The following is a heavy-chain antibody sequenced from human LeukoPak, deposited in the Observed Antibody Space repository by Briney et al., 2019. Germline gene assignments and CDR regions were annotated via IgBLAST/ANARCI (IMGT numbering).Heavy chain of an antibody. V-gene: IGHV4-39*01. Sequence: SETLSLTCTVSGGSISSSSYYWGWIRQPPGKGLEWIGSIYYSGSTYYNPSLKSRVTISVDTSKNQFSLKLSSVTAADTAVYYCARRPVVPAAEFNLWGQGTLVTVSS. J-gene: IGHJ4*02. D-gene: IGHD2-2*01. CDR2: IYYSGST. CDR1: GGSISSSSYY. CDR3: ARRPVVPAAEFNL.